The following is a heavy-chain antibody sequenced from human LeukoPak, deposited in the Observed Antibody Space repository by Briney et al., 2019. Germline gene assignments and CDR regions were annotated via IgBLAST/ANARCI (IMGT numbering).Heavy chain of an antibody. V-gene: IGHV3-30*04. CDR2: ISYDRSHK. Sequence: GGSLRLSCAASGFTFSSYAMHWVRQAPGKGLEWVAIISYDRSHKFYADSVKGRFTISRDNSKNTLYLQMISLRAEDTAVYYCARGSMVRGVVESWGAPYWGQGTLVTVSS. D-gene: IGHD3-10*01. CDR1: GFTFSSYA. J-gene: IGHJ4*02. CDR3: ARGSMVRGVVESWGAPY.